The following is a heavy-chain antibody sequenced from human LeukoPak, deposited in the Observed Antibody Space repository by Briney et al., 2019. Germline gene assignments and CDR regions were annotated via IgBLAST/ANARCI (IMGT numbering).Heavy chain of an antibody. D-gene: IGHD5-18*01. J-gene: IGHJ4*02. V-gene: IGHV3-21*01. CDR3: ARTPGGLYSSLDY. CDR1: GFTFSSYA. CDR2: ISSSSSYI. Sequence: GGSLRLSCAASGFTFSSYAMSWVRQAPGKGLEWVSSISSSSSYIYYADSVKGRFTISRDNAKNSLYLQMNSLRAEDTAVYYCARTPGGLYSSLDYWGQGTLVTVSS.